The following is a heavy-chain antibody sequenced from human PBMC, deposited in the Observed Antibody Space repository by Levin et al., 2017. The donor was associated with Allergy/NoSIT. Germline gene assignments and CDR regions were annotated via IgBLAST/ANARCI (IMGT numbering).Heavy chain of an antibody. CDR1: GFTFSSYA. V-gene: IGHV3-30-3*01. J-gene: IGHJ4*02. CDR2: ISYDGSSK. D-gene: IGHD3-10*01. CDR3: ARDAYYGSGSYFPF. Sequence: GESLKISCAASGFTFSSYAMHWVRQAPGKGLEWVAVISYDGSSKYYADSVKGRFTISRDNSKNTLYLQMNSLRAEDKAVYYCARDAYYGSGSYFPFWGQGTLVTVSS.